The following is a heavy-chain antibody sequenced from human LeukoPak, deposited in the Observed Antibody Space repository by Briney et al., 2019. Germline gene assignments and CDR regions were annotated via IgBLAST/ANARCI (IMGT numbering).Heavy chain of an antibody. Sequence: GASVKVSCKASGYTFTSYYMHWVRQAPGQGLEWMGIINPSGGSTSYAQKFQGRVTMTRDTSTSTVYMELSSLRSEDTAVYYCARGSMTTVTTFWFDPWGQGTLVTVSS. V-gene: IGHV1-46*01. CDR1: GYTFTSYY. J-gene: IGHJ5*02. CDR3: ARGSMTTVTTFWFDP. CDR2: INPSGGST. D-gene: IGHD4-17*01.